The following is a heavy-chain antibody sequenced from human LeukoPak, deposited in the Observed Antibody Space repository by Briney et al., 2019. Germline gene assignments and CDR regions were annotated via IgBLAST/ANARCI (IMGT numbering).Heavy chain of an antibody. V-gene: IGHV3-53*01. CDR1: GFSISYNY. J-gene: IGHJ4*02. CDR3: ASHYCSAGSCYFDG. D-gene: IGHD2-8*02. Sequence: PGGSLRLSCVVSGFSISYNYMSWVRQAPGKGPEWVSVIYSAGDSYYGDAVKGRFIISKDNSKNTVYLQMNRLRPEDTAVYYCASHYCSAGSCYFDGWGQGTLVTVSS. CDR2: IYSAGDS.